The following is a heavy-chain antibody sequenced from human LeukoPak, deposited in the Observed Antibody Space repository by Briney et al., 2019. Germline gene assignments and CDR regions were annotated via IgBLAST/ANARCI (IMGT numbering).Heavy chain of an antibody. V-gene: IGHV1-69*04. CDR3: ARELREILNDAFDI. CDR2: IIPILGIA. Sequence: SVKVSCKASGGTFSSYAISWVRQAPGQGLEWMGRIIPILGIANYAQKFQGRVTITADKSTSTAYMELSSLRSEDTAVYYCARELREILNDAFDIWGQGTMVTVSS. J-gene: IGHJ3*02. CDR1: GGTFSSYA.